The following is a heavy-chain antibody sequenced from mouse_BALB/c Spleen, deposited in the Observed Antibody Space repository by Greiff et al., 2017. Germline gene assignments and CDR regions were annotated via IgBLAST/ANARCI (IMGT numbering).Heavy chain of an antibody. J-gene: IGHJ3*01. CDR3: NVGMGDYDWGFAY. CDR1: GFNIKDYY. Sequence: VQLQQSGAELVRSGASVKLSCTASGFNIKDYYMHWVKQRPEQGLEWMGWIDPENGDTEYAPKFQGKATMTADTSSNTAYLQLSSLTSEDTAVYYCNVGMGDYDWGFAYWGQGLWSLSLQ. CDR2: IDPENGDT. V-gene: IGHV14-4*02. D-gene: IGHD2-4*01.